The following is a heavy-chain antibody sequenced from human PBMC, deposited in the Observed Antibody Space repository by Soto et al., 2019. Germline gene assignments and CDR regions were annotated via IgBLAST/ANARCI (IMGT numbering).Heavy chain of an antibody. V-gene: IGHV1-8*01. D-gene: IGHD1-1*01. CDR2: MNPNSGNT. Sequence: ASVKVSCKASGYTFTSYGIHWVRQAPGQRLEWMGWMNPNSGNTGYALKFQGRVSMTRNTSIYTVYLELSSLASDDTAVYYCVRMASSGTLNWFDPWGQGTLVTVSS. J-gene: IGHJ5*02. CDR3: VRMASSGTLNWFDP. CDR1: GYTFTSYG.